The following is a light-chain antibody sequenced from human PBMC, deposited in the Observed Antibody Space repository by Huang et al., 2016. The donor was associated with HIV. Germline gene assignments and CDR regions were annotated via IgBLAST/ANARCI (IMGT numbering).Light chain of an antibody. Sequence: EILMTQSPATLSVSPGERATLSCRASQSVSNNLAWFQHTPGQAPRPLIYDASTGVTGIPAMFSGSGSGTEFTLTISSLQSEDFAVYYCQQYNNWPLTFGGGTKVEIK. V-gene: IGKV3-15*01. CDR3: QQYNNWPLT. CDR1: QSVSNN. J-gene: IGKJ4*01. CDR2: DAS.